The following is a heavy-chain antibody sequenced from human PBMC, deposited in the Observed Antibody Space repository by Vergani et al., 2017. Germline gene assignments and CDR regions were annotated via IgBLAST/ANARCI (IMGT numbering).Heavy chain of an antibody. J-gene: IGHJ6*03. Sequence: QVQLQESGPGLVKPSETLSLTCTVSGGSISSYYWSWIRQPPGKGLEWIGCIYYSGSTNYNPSLKSRVTISVDTSKNQFSLKLSSVTAADTAVYYCARGLKYCSSTSCYTGYYYYYMDVWGKGTTVTVSS. CDR3: ARGLKYCSSTSCYTGYYYYYMDV. CDR1: GGSISSYY. V-gene: IGHV4-59*01. CDR2: IYYSGST. D-gene: IGHD2-2*02.